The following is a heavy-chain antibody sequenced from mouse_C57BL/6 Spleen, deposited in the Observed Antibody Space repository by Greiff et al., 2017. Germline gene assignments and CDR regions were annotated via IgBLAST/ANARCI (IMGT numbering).Heavy chain of an antibody. Sequence: QVQLQQPGAELVKPGASVKMSCKASGYTFTSYWITWVKQRPGQGLEWIGDIYPGSGSTNYNEKFKSKATLTVDTSSSTAYMQLSSLTSEDSAVYYCARREGYGYPPYYAMDYWGQGTSVTVSS. J-gene: IGHJ4*01. D-gene: IGHD2-2*01. CDR2: IYPGSGST. CDR3: ARREGYGYPPYYAMDY. CDR1: GYTFTSYW. V-gene: IGHV1-55*01.